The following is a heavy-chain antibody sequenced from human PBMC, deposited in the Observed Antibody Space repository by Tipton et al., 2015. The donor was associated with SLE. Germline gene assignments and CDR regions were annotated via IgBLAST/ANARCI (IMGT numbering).Heavy chain of an antibody. J-gene: IGHJ5*02. CDR1: GFTFSSYA. CDR3: ARGRDIVVVVAAAGFDP. Sequence: GSLRLSCAASGFTFSSYAMSWVRQAPGKGLEWVSAISGSGGSTYYADSVKGRFTISRDNSKNTLYLQMNSLRAEDTAVYYCARGRDIVVVVAAAGFDPWGQGTLVTVSS. D-gene: IGHD2-15*01. CDR2: ISGSGGST. V-gene: IGHV3-23*01.